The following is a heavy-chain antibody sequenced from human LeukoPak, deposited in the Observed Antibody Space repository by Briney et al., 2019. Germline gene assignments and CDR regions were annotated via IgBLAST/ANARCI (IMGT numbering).Heavy chain of an antibody. V-gene: IGHV3-64*01. CDR1: GFTFSSHA. J-gene: IGHJ4*02. D-gene: IGHD3-10*01. CDR2: ISSNGGST. Sequence: PGGSLRLSCAASGFTFSSHAMHWVRQAPGKGLEYVSAISSNGGSTYYANSVKGRFTISRDNSKNTLYLQMGSLRAEDMAVYYCARAGEFPESFPDYWGQGTLVTVSS. CDR3: ARAGEFPESFPDY.